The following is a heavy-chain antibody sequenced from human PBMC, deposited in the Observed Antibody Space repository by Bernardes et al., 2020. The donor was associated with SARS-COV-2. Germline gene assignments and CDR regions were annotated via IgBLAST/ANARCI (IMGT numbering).Heavy chain of an antibody. CDR2: IYYSGST. V-gene: IGHV4-59*08. CDR3: AKLSSGWSRALHFDY. Sequence: SETLSLTRTVSGGSISSYYWSWIRQPPGKGLEWIGNIYYSGSTNYNPSLKSRVTISVDTSKNQFSLKLSSVTAADTAVYHCAKLSSGWSRALHFDYWGQGTLVTVSS. D-gene: IGHD6-19*01. CDR1: GGSISSYY. J-gene: IGHJ4*02.